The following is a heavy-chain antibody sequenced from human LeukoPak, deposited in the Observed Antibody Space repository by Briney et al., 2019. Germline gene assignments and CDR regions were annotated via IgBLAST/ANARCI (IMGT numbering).Heavy chain of an antibody. CDR2: ISSSGEFT. CDR3: VKDRPNYYESNGDYYKRDGDF. J-gene: IGHJ4*02. Sequence: QPGGSLRLSCAASGFTLHNFAMSWVRQAPGKGLEWVSSISSSGEFTFYADSVKGRFTIFRDNSRYTLYLQMNSLRAEDAAMYYCVKDRPNYYESNGDYYKRDGDFWGQGTLVTVSA. D-gene: IGHD3-22*01. CDR1: GFTLHNFA. V-gene: IGHV3-23*01.